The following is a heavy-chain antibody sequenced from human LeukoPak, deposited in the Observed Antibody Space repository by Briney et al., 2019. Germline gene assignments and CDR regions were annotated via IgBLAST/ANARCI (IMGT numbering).Heavy chain of an antibody. CDR2: IYYSGST. CDR3: ARQDYGILTGYPNWFDP. D-gene: IGHD3-9*01. Sequence: SETLSLTCTVSGGSISSSSYYWGWIRQPPGKGLEWIGSIYYSGSTYYNPSLKSRVTISVDTSKNQFSLKLSSVTAADTAVYYCARQDYGILTGYPNWFDPWAREPWSPSPQ. CDR1: GGSISSSSYY. V-gene: IGHV4-39*01. J-gene: IGHJ5*02.